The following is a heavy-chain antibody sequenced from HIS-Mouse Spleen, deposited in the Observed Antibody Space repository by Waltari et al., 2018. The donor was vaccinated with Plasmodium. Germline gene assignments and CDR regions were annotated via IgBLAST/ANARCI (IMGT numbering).Heavy chain of an antibody. CDR3: ARLRYSYGYFDY. CDR2: IYYSGST. J-gene: IGHJ4*02. D-gene: IGHD5-18*01. CDR1: GGSISSYY. Sequence: QVQLQESGPGLVKPSETLSLTCTVSGGSISSYYWSWNRQPPGQGLEWIGYIYYSGSTNYNPSLKSRVTISVDTSKNQFSLKLSSVTAADTAVYYCARLRYSYGYFDYWGQGTLVTVSS. V-gene: IGHV4-59*08.